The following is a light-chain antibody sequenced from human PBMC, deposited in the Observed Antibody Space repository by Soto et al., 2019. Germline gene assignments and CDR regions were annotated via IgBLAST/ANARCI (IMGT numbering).Light chain of an antibody. Sequence: QSVLTQPRSVSGAPGQRVTISCTGSSSNIGAGYDVPWYQQLPGTAPKLLIYGNSNRPSGVPDRFSGSKSGTSASLAIPGLQAEAEADCCSQSYDSSLKVFGTGTKLTVL. J-gene: IGLJ1*01. V-gene: IGLV1-40*01. CDR2: GNS. CDR3: QSYDSSLKV. CDR1: SSNIGAGYD.